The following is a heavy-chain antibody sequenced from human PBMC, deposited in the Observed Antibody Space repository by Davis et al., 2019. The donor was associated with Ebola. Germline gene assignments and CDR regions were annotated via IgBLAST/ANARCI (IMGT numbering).Heavy chain of an antibody. V-gene: IGHV4-59*12. CDR2: IYYSGST. J-gene: IGHJ4*02. Sequence: SETLSLTCTVSGGSISSYYWSWIRQPPGKGLEWIGYIYYSGSTNYNPSLKSRVTISVDRSKNQFSLKLSSVTAADTAVYYCARSHYVWGSYRPYYFDYWGQGTLVTVSS. CDR3: ARSHYVWGSYRPYYFDY. D-gene: IGHD3-16*02. CDR1: GGSISSYY.